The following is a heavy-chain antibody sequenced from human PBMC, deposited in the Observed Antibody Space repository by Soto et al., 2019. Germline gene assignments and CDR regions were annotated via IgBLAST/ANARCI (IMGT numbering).Heavy chain of an antibody. CDR2: ILYDESDQ. V-gene: IGHV3-30*18. CDR1: GFTFSDYT. Sequence: QVQLVGSGGGVVQPGRSLRLSCSASGFTFSDYTMHWVRQAPGRGLEWVAIILYDESDQYYSDSVKGRFTISRDNSKNTLYLQMHILTTEDTAVYYCAKDGTHLWSKQYYFDSWGQGALVTVSS. D-gene: IGHD1-26*01. CDR3: AKDGTHLWSKQYYFDS. J-gene: IGHJ4*02.